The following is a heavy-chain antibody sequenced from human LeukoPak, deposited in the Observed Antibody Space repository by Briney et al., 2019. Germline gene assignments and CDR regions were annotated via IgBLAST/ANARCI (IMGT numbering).Heavy chain of an antibody. CDR3: ARGAAAGPY. CDR2: MNPNSGNT. J-gene: IGHJ4*02. V-gene: IGHV1-8*03. Sequence: ASVKVSCKASGYTFTGYYMHWVRQAPGQGLEWMGWMNPNSGNTGYAQKFQGRVTITRNTSISTAYMELSSLRSEDTAVYYCARGAAAGPYWGQGTLVTVSS. CDR1: GYTFTGYY. D-gene: IGHD6-13*01.